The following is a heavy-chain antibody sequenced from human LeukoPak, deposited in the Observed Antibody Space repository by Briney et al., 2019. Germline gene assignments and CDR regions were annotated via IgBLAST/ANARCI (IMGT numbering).Heavy chain of an antibody. Sequence: SAKVSCKASGGTFSSYAISWVRQAPGQGLEWMGRIIPILGIANYAQKFQGRVTITADKSTSTAYMELSSLRSEDTAVYYCARGTGYNYNWFDPWGQGTLVTVSS. V-gene: IGHV1-69*04. CDR2: IIPILGIA. J-gene: IGHJ5*02. D-gene: IGHD5-24*01. CDR3: ARGTGYNYNWFDP. CDR1: GGTFSSYA.